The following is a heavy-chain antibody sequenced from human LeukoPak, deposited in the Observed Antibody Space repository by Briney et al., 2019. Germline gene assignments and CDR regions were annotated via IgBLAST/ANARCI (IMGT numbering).Heavy chain of an antibody. Sequence: SETPSLTCTVSGASISTSAYYWGWIRQPPGKGLDWIGNIYYSGSTYYNPSLKSRVAISVDSSKNQFSLRLSSVTTADTAVYYCAKSDGYGLIDYWGQGTLVTVSS. J-gene: IGHJ4*02. V-gene: IGHV4-39*05. CDR3: AKSDGYGLIDY. D-gene: IGHD5-24*01. CDR1: GASISTSAYY. CDR2: IYYSGST.